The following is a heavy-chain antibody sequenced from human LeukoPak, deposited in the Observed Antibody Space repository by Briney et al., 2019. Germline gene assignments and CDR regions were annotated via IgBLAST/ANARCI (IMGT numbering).Heavy chain of an antibody. CDR2: IYYSGST. Sequence: SSETLSLTCTVSGGSISSYYWSWIRQPPGKGLEWIGYIYYSGSTNYNPSLKSRVTISVDTSKNQFSLKLSFVTAADTAMYYCASYSYYYDSSGYFDYWGQGTLVTVSS. D-gene: IGHD3-22*01. CDR3: ASYSYYYDSSGYFDY. V-gene: IGHV4-59*01. J-gene: IGHJ4*02. CDR1: GGSISSYY.